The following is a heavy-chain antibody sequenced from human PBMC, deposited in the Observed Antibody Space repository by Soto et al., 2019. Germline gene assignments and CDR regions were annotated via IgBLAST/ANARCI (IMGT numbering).Heavy chain of an antibody. J-gene: IGHJ6*02. D-gene: IGHD3-10*01. V-gene: IGHV1-18*01. CDR1: GYSFTNFG. Sequence: QVQLVQSGLEVKKPGASVKVSCKASGYSFTNFGFNWVRQAPGQGLEWMGWVSNYNGNRKYAEKFQGRVTMTTDTAANTADMERGSRRSDDTALYYCASGKMVRGPRPQYYFYFGMDVWGQGTTLIVSS. CDR2: VSNYNGNR. CDR3: ASGKMVRGPRPQYYFYFGMDV.